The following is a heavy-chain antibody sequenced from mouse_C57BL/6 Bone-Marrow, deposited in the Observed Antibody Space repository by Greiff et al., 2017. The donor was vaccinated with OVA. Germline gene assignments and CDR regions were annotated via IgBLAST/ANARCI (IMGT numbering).Heavy chain of an antibody. V-gene: IGHV14-4*01. Sequence: DVHLVESGAELVRPGASVKLSCTASGINIKDDYMHWVKQRPEQSLEWIGWIDPENGDTEYASKFQGKATITVDTSSNTAYLQLSSLTSEDTAVYYCDGYYYWGQGTTLTVSS. CDR1: GINIKDDY. CDR2: IDPENGDT. D-gene: IGHD2-3*01. J-gene: IGHJ2*01. CDR3: DGYYY.